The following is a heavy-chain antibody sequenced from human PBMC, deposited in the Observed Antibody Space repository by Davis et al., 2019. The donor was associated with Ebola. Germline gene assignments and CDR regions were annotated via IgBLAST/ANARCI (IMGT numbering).Heavy chain of an antibody. V-gene: IGHV3-23*01. D-gene: IGHD1-26*01. CDR1: VITFSSYA. J-gene: IGHJ4*02. CDR3: ARGVYSGARQGYYFDY. CDR2: ISGSGGNT. Sequence: PGGSLRLSCADSVITFSSYAMTWVRQAPGKGLEWVSAISGSGGNTYYADSVKGRFTISRDNSKKTMYLQMNSLRGEDTAVYYCARGVYSGARQGYYFDYWGQGTLVTVSS.